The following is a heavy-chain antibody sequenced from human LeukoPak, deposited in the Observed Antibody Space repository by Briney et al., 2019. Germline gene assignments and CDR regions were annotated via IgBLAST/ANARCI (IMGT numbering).Heavy chain of an antibody. Sequence: GGSLRLSCAASGFTVSSNYMSWVRQAPGKGLEWVSVIYSGGSTYYADSVKGRFTISRDNSKNTLHLQMNSLRAGDTAVYYCARDDLPIVGATNYWGQGTLVTVSS. CDR2: IYSGGST. V-gene: IGHV3-66*01. D-gene: IGHD1-26*01. CDR3: ARDDLPIVGATNY. J-gene: IGHJ4*02. CDR1: GFTVSSNY.